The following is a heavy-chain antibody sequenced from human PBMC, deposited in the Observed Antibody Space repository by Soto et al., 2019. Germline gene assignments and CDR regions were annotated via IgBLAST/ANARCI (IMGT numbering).Heavy chain of an antibody. V-gene: IGHV3-30*18. Sequence: GGSLRLSCAASGFTFRSYDMHWVRQAPGKGLEWMGVISFDGIKKYYADSVKGRFTISRDSSKNKLYLQVNSLRAEDTAVYYCAKPIVAAGYYGMDVWGQGTTVTVSS. J-gene: IGHJ6*02. CDR3: AKPIVAAGYYGMDV. CDR1: GFTFRSYD. D-gene: IGHD6-13*01. CDR2: ISFDGIKK.